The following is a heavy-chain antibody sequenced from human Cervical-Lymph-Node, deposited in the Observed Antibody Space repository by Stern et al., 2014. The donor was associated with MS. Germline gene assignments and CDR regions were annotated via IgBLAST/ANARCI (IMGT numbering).Heavy chain of an antibody. CDR1: GYTFTRNY. V-gene: IGHV1-46*03. Sequence: QVQLVQSGAEVKKPGASVRVSCKASGYTFTRNYIHWVRQAPGQGLEWVAIFNPSGDTTNSAQEFQGRVTVTSDTSTGTVYMELSSLRSEDTAVYYCAREFSGSYLRRYSFDYWGQGTLVTVSS. CDR2: FNPSGDTT. CDR3: AREFSGSYLRRYSFDY. J-gene: IGHJ4*02. D-gene: IGHD1-26*01.